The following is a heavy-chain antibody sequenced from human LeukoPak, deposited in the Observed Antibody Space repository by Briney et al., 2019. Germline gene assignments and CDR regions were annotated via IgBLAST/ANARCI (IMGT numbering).Heavy chain of an antibody. V-gene: IGHV3-13*04. D-gene: IGHD2-2*02. Sequence: GGSLRLSCAASGFTFSNYDMHWVRQATGKGLEWVSATGTTGDTYYPGSVKGRFTISRGNAENSLYLQMNSLRAGDTAVCYCARAPAFKIYQLDYWGQGTLVIVSS. CDR1: GFTFSNYD. CDR2: TGTTGDT. CDR3: ARAPAFKIYQLDY. J-gene: IGHJ4*02.